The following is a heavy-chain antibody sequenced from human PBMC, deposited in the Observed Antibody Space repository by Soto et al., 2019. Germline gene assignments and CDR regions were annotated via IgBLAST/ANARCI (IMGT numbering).Heavy chain of an antibody. Sequence: VKVSCKASGYTFTGYYMHWVRQAPGQGLEWMGWINPNSGGTNYAQKFQGWVTMTRDTSISTAYMELSRLRSDDTAVYYCAREGLGYCSSTSCQDYYYYYGMDVWGQGTTVTVSS. CDR1: GYTFTGYY. V-gene: IGHV1-2*04. CDR2: INPNSGGT. CDR3: AREGLGYCSSTSCQDYYYYYGMDV. J-gene: IGHJ6*02. D-gene: IGHD2-2*01.